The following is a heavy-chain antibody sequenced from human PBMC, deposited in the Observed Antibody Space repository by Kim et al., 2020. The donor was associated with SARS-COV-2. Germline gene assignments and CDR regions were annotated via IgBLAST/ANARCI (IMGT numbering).Heavy chain of an antibody. CDR3: ARHNFEDPTFDP. J-gene: IGHJ5*02. D-gene: IGHD1-20*01. Sequence: NYHPSLKRRVTISVDTSKNQFSLKLSSVTAADTAVYYCARHNFEDPTFDPWGQGTLVTVSS. V-gene: IGHV4-59*08.